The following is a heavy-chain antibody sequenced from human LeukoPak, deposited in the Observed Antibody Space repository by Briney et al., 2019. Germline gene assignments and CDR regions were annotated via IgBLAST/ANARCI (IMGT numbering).Heavy chain of an antibody. D-gene: IGHD2-2*01. V-gene: IGHV3-53*01. CDR3: AASSSSKQPPFDY. CDR1: GFTVSSNY. J-gene: IGHJ4*02. Sequence: GGSLRLSCAASGFTVSSNYMSWVRQAPGKGLEWVSVIYGGGSTYYADSVKGRFTISRDNSKNTLYLQMNSLRAEDTAVYYCAASSSSKQPPFDYWGQGTLVTVSS. CDR2: IYGGGST.